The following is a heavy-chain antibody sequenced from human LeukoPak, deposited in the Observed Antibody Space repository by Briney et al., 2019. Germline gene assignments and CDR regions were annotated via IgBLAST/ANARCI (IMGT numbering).Heavy chain of an antibody. Sequence: ASVKVSCKASGYTFTSYYMHWVRQAPGQGLEWMGIINPSGGSTSYAQKFQGRVTMTRDMSTSTVYMELSSLRSEDTAVYYCARVVVGATYDYWGQGTLVTVSS. CDR1: GYTFTSYY. D-gene: IGHD1-26*01. CDR2: INPSGGST. J-gene: IGHJ4*02. V-gene: IGHV1-46*01. CDR3: ARVVVGATYDY.